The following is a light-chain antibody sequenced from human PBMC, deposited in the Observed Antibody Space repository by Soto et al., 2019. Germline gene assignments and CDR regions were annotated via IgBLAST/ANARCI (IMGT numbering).Light chain of an antibody. CDR1: QSVSSY. CDR2: DAS. V-gene: IGKV3-11*01. J-gene: IGKJ4*01. Sequence: EIVLTQSPATLSLSPGERATLSCRASQSVSSYLAWYQQKPGQAPRLLNYDASNRATGIPARFSGSGSGTDFTLTISSLEPEDFAVYYCQQRSNWPKTFGGGTQGEIK. CDR3: QQRSNWPKT.